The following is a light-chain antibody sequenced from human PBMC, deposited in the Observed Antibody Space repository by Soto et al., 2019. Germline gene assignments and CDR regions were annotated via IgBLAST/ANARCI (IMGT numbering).Light chain of an antibody. CDR3: QQYNNWPRT. J-gene: IGKJ1*01. Sequence: ERVLTPSPGTLSLSPGERATLSCRASQSVSSSYLAWYQQKRGQAPSPLMYGASRRATGIPERFSGSGSGTDFTLTISSLQSEDFAVYYCQQYNNWPRTFGQGTKVAIK. CDR1: QSVSSSY. CDR2: GAS. V-gene: IGKV3-20*01.